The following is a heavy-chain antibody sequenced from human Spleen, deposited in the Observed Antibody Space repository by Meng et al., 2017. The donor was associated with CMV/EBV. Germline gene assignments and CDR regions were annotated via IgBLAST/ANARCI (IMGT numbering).Heavy chain of an antibody. V-gene: IGHV3-11*04. D-gene: IGHD1-26*01. CDR2: ISSSGSIT. CDR1: GFPFSDSY. J-gene: IGHJ5*01. Sequence: ASGFPFSDSYLTWIRQAPGKGLEWVSYISSSGSITKYLDSVKGRFTISRDNAKNSLFLQMNSLRVEDTAVYYCARDSSAVHNWLDSWGQGTLVTVSS. CDR3: ARDSSAVHNWLDS.